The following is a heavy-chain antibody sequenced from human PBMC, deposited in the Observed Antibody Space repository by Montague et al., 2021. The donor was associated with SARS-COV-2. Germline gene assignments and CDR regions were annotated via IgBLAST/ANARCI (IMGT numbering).Heavy chain of an antibody. V-gene: IGHV4-4*07. D-gene: IGHD6-6*01. Sequence: SETLSLTCAVSGGSITGFSWSWVRQPAGKGLEWIGRVTTRGTTNXXPSLRSRVTMSVDTSKNQFSLNLNSVTAADTAIYYCARTPTRPLSLDSWGQGTLVTVSS. CDR1: GGSITGFS. CDR2: VTTRGTT. J-gene: IGHJ4*02. CDR3: ARTPTRPLSLDS.